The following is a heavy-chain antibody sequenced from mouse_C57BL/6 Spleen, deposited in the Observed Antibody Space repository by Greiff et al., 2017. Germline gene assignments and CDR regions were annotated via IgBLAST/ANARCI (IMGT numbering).Heavy chain of an antibody. CDR2: ISSGSSTI. Sequence: EVMLVESGGGLVKPGGSLKLSCAASGFTFSDYGMHWVRQAPEKGLEWVAYISSGSSTIYYADTVKGRFTISRDNAKNTLFLQMTSLRSEDTAMYYCAKHWDYYAMDYWGQGTSVTVSS. CDR3: AKHWDYYAMDY. V-gene: IGHV5-17*01. J-gene: IGHJ4*01. CDR1: GFTFSDYG. D-gene: IGHD4-1*01.